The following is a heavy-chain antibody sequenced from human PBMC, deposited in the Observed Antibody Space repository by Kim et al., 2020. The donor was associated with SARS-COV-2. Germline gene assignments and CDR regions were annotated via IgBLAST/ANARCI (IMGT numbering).Heavy chain of an antibody. CDR1: GGSISSSSYY. CDR3: ARRNIQITIFGVVIAWFDT. D-gene: IGHD3-3*01. J-gene: IGHJ5*02. Sequence: SETLSLTCTVSGGSISSSSYYWGWIRQPPGKGLEWIGSIYYSGSTYYNPSLKSRVTISVDTSKNQFSLKLSSVTAADTAVYYCARRNIQITIFGVVIAWFDTWGQGTLVTVSS. CDR2: IYYSGST. V-gene: IGHV4-39*01.